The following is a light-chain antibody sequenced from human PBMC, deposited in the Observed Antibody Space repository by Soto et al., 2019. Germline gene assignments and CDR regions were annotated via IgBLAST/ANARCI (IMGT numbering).Light chain of an antibody. J-gene: IGLJ3*02. CDR3: AAWDDSLNGWV. CDR2: SNN. Sequence: QAVVTQPPSASGTPGQRVTISCSGSSSNIGSNTVNWYQQLPGTAPKLLIYSNNRRPSGVPDRFSGSKSGTSASLAISGLQSEDEAEYYCAAWDDSLNGWVFGGGTKLTVL. V-gene: IGLV1-44*01. CDR1: SSNIGSNT.